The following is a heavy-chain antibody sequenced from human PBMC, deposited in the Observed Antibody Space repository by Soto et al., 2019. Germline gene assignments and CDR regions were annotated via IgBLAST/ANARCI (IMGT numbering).Heavy chain of an antibody. CDR1: GYSISSGYY. Sequence: PSDTLSLTCTVSGYSISSGYYWAWIRQPPGKGPEWIASIYHGGTTFCNPSLKSRITISVDTSNNQCSLELTSVTAADTAVYYCARVHVMVVAGSTFDYWGHGTLVTVSS. CDR3: ARVHVMVVAGSTFDY. J-gene: IGHJ4*01. D-gene: IGHD6-19*01. CDR2: IYHGGTT. V-gene: IGHV4-38-2*02.